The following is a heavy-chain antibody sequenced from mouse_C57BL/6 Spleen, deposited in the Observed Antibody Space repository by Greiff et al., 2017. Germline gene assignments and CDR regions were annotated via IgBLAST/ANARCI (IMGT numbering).Heavy chain of an antibody. J-gene: IGHJ4*01. CDR1: GYTFTDYE. CDR3: TRGDDAMDY. V-gene: IGHV1-15*01. Sequence: QVQLQQPGAELVKPGASVTLSCKASGYTFTDYEMHWVKQTPVHGLEWIGAIDPETGGTAYNQKFKGKAILTADKSSSTAYMELRSLTSEDSAVYYCTRGDDAMDYWGQGTSVTVSS. CDR2: IDPETGGT.